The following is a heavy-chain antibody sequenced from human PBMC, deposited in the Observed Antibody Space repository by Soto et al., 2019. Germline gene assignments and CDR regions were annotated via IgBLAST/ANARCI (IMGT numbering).Heavy chain of an antibody. Sequence: QVQLEESGPGLVKSSETLSLTCTVSGGSISSFYWSWIRQPPGKEMAWIGFFYYTGRTGYNASDKRRVSISGDMSKNQFYLRLSSVTAADTAVYYCARIMAAPPHYYYCYMDAWGKGTTVTVSS. CDR2: FYYTGRT. CDR3: ARIMAAPPHYYYCYMDA. CDR1: GGSISSFY. D-gene: IGHD6-6*01. J-gene: IGHJ6*03. V-gene: IGHV4-59*08.